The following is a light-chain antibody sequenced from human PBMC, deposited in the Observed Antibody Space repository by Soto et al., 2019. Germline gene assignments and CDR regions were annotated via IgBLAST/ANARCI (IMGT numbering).Light chain of an antibody. V-gene: IGKV3-15*01. CDR3: QQYNNWPRT. J-gene: IGKJ1*01. Sequence: EIVMTQSPATLFVSPGERATLTCRASQGVSSNLAWYQQKPGQAPWLLIYAASTRATGSPARFTGSGSGTEFTLTISSVQSEDFAVYYCQQYNNWPRTFGQGTKVEIK. CDR1: QGVSSN. CDR2: AAS.